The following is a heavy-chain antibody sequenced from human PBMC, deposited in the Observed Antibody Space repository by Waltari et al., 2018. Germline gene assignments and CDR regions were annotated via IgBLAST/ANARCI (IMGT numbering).Heavy chain of an antibody. CDR1: GASITRSSYY. Sequence: QLQLQESGPGLVKPSETLSLSCTVPGASITRSSYYWAWIRQPPGTGLEWIGNIYNRGDPYYTRSLKSRVTISVDTSKNQLSMRLASATAADTAVYFCAGVDTALDDKGDSFEIWGQGTMVTVSS. V-gene: IGHV4-39*01. D-gene: IGHD5-18*01. J-gene: IGHJ3*02. CDR2: IYNRGDP. CDR3: AGVDTALDDKGDSFEI.